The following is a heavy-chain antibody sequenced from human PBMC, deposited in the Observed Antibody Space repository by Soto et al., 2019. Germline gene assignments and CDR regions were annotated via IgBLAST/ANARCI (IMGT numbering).Heavy chain of an antibody. CDR3: ARSLRLGESPAYGMDV. Sequence: QVQLVQSGAEVKKTGSSVKVSCKASGGTFSSYAISWVRQAPGQGLEWMGGIIPIFGTANYAQKFQGRVTITADESTSTAYMELSSMRSEDAAVYYCARSLRLGESPAYGMDVWGQGTTVTVSS. CDR1: GGTFSSYA. J-gene: IGHJ6*02. CDR2: IIPIFGTA. V-gene: IGHV1-69*01. D-gene: IGHD3-16*01.